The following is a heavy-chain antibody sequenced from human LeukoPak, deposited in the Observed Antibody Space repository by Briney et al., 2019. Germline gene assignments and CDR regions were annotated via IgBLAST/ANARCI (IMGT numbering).Heavy chain of an antibody. D-gene: IGHD3-3*02. J-gene: IGHJ4*02. CDR2: IKQDGSEK. CDR1: GGSFSGYY. CDR3: ATSLAY. Sequence: ETLSLTCAVYGGSFSGYYWSWVRQAPGKGLEWVANIKQDGSEKYYVDSVKGRFTISRDNAKNSLYLQMNSLRAEDTAVYYCATSLAYWGQGTLVTVSS. V-gene: IGHV3-7*01.